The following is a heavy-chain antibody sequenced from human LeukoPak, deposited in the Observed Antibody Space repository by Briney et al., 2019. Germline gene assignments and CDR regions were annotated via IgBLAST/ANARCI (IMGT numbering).Heavy chain of an antibody. V-gene: IGHV3-9*01. CDR2: ISWNSGSI. CDR1: GFTFDDYV. CDR3: AKDIAAAGTLPVGY. D-gene: IGHD6-13*01. Sequence: PGGSLRLSCAASGFTFDDYVMHWVRQAPGKGLEWVSGISWNSGSIGYADSVKGRFTISRGNAKNSLYLQMNSLRAEDTALYYCAKDIAAAGTLPVGYWGQGTLVTVSS. J-gene: IGHJ4*02.